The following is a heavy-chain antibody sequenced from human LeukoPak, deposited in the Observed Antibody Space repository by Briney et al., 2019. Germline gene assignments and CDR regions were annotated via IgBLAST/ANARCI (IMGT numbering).Heavy chain of an antibody. J-gene: IGHJ6*02. Sequence: PGGSLRLSCAASGFSFRSFEMSWVRQAPGKGLECIAYISSASGTIYHADSVKGRFTISRDNANSSLYLQMNSLRAEDTAIYYCARSTELSDPYFYYGMDVWGQGTTVTVSS. V-gene: IGHV3-48*03. CDR1: GFSFRSFE. CDR2: ISSASGTI. CDR3: ARSTELSDPYFYYGMDV. D-gene: IGHD1-26*01.